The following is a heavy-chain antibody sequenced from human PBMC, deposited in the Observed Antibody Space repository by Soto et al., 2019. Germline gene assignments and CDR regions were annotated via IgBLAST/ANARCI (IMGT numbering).Heavy chain of an antibody. CDR1: GYTFINYD. D-gene: IGHD1-20*01. J-gene: IGHJ4*02. V-gene: IGHV1-18*01. CDR3: ARGRITDLGTFDY. Sequence: QVQLVQSGAEMKKPGASVKVSCKASGYTFINYDISWLRQAPAQGLEWMGWSSPYNGNTNYAHTFQGRVTMTADTSASTGYMELRSLRSDDTAVYFCARGRITDLGTFDYWGQGTLVTVSS. CDR2: SSPYNGNT.